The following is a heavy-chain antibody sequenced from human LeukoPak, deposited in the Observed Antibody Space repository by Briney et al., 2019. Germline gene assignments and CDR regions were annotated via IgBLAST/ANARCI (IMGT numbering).Heavy chain of an antibody. CDR3: AREKGWFDP. V-gene: IGHV4-39*07. Sequence: SETLSLTCTVSSGSISTSNYYWGWVRQPPGKALEWIGNIFYSGSTYYSPSLKSRVTISLDTSRNQFSLKLNSVTAADTAVYYCAREKGWFDPWGQGTLVTVSS. CDR2: IFYSGST. CDR1: SGSISTSNYY. J-gene: IGHJ5*02.